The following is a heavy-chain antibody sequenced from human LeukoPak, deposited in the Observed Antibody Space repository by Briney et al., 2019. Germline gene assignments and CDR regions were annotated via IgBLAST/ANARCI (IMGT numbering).Heavy chain of an antibody. CDR2: ISSSSSYI. CDR3: ARTFPYYYDSSGYGDY. D-gene: IGHD3-22*01. J-gene: IGHJ4*02. V-gene: IGHV3-21*01. CDR1: GFTFGDYA. Sequence: PGGSLRLSCTASGFTFGDYAMNWVRQAPGKGLEWVSSISSSSSYIYYADSVKGRFTISRDNAKNSLYLQMNSLRAEDTAVYYCARTFPYYYDSSGYGDYWGQGTLVTVSS.